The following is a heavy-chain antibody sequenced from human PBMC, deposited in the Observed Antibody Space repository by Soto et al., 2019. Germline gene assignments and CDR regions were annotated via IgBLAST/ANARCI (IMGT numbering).Heavy chain of an antibody. CDR3: ARFPTSNIVATDCYYYYGMDV. Sequence: SETLSLTCAVSGGSISSSNWWSWVRQPPGKGLEWIGEIYHSGSTNYNPSLKSRVTISVDKSKNQFSLKLSSVTAADTAVYYCARFPTSNIVATDCYYYYGMDVWGQGTTVIVSS. J-gene: IGHJ6*02. D-gene: IGHD5-12*01. CDR1: GGSISSSNW. V-gene: IGHV4-4*02. CDR2: IYHSGST.